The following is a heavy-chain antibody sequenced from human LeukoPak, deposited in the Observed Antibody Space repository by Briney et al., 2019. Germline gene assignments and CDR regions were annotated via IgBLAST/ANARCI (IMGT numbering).Heavy chain of an antibody. V-gene: IGHV4-38-2*02. CDR1: GYSISSGYY. J-gene: IGHJ4*02. CDR3: ARGRDYGGNAYYFDY. D-gene: IGHD4-23*01. Sequence: PSETLSLTCTVSGYSISSGYYWGWIRQPPGKGLGWIGSIYHSGSTYYNPSLKSRVTISVDMSKNQFSLKLSSVTAADTAVYYCARGRDYGGNAYYFDYWGQGTLVTVSS. CDR2: IYHSGST.